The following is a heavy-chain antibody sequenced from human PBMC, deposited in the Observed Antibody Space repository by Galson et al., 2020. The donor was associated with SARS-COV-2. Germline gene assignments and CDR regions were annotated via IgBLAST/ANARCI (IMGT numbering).Heavy chain of an antibody. V-gene: IGHV3-74*01. Sequence: ALHGESLKISCAASGFTFSSYWMHWVRQAPGKGLVWVSRIYSEGSSTSYAASVKGRLTISGDNAKNTLYLQMNSLRAEDTAVYYCARGDMGNDYFDYWGQGTLVTVSS. CDR1: GFTFSSYW. J-gene: IGHJ4*02. CDR3: ARGDMGNDYFDY. D-gene: IGHD7-27*01. CDR2: IYSEGSST.